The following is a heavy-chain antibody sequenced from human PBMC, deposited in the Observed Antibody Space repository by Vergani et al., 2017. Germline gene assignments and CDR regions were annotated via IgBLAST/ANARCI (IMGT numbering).Heavy chain of an antibody. CDR1: GFTFSTYA. V-gene: IGHV3-23*01. J-gene: IGHJ4*02. CDR2: ISDSGGKT. D-gene: IGHD2-8*01. Sequence: EVQLLESGGDLAQPGGSLRLSCAASGFTFSTYAMTWVRQAPGKGLKWVSGISDSGGKTYYADSVKGRFTISRDNSKNTLDLQMNSLRAEDTAVYYCAKGPTYCADGVCYIGYVDYWGRGTLVTVSS. CDR3: AKGPTYCADGVCYIGYVDY.